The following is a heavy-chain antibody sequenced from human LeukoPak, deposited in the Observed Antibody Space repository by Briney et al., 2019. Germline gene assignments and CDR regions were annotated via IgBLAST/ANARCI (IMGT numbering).Heavy chain of an antibody. D-gene: IGHD2-15*01. CDR2: INPNSGGT. CDR1: GYTFTCYY. V-gene: IGHV1-2*02. Sequence: GASVKVSCKASGYTFTCYYMHWVRQAPGQGLEWMGWINPNSGGTNYAQKFQGRVTMTRDTSISTAYMELSRLRSDDTAVYYCARVRKVHRICDYWGQGTLVTVSS. CDR3: ARVRKVHRICDY. J-gene: IGHJ4*02.